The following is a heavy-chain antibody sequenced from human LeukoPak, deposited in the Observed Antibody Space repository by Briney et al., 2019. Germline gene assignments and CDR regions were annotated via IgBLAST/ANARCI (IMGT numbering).Heavy chain of an antibody. CDR3: AGIVGATTSDY. V-gene: IGHV3-21*01. Sequence: PGRSLRLSCAASGFTFSSYSMNWVRQAPGKGLEWVSSISSSSSYIYYADSVKGRFTISRDNAKNSLYLQMNSLRAEDTAVYYCAGIVGATTSDYWGQGTLVTVSS. CDR1: GFTFSSYS. J-gene: IGHJ4*02. D-gene: IGHD1-26*01. CDR2: ISSSSSYI.